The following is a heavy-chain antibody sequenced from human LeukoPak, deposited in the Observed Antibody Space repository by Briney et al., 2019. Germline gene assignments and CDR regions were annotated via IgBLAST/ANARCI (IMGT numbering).Heavy chain of an antibody. CDR2: INSDGSTT. CDR3: ARETSGYYLDY. CDR1: GFTFSNYW. D-gene: IGHD3-22*01. Sequence: GGSLRLSCAASGFTFSNYWMHWVRQAPGKGLVWVSRINSDGSTTRYADSVKGRFTISRDNSKNTLYLQMNSLRAEDTAVYYCARETSGYYLDYWGQGTLVTVSS. V-gene: IGHV3-74*01. J-gene: IGHJ4*02.